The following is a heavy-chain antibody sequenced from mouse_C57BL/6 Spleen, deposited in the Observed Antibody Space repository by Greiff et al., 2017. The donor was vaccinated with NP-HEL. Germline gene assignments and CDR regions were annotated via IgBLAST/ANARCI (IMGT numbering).Heavy chain of an antibody. V-gene: IGHV1-80*01. J-gene: IGHJ2*01. CDR3: ARRDYYGSSYGY. CDR1: GYAFSSYW. Sequence: VQLQQSGAELVKPGASVKISCKASGYAFSSYWMNWVKQRPGKGLEWIGQIYPGDGDTNYNGKFKGKATLTADKSSSTAYMQLSSLTSEDSAVYFGARRDYYGSSYGYWGQGTTLTVSS. D-gene: IGHD1-1*01. CDR2: IYPGDGDT.